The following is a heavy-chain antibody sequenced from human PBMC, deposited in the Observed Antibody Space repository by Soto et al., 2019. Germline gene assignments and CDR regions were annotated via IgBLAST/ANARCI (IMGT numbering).Heavy chain of an antibody. CDR3: ARDADMVRGVEPPEYYFDY. Sequence: ASVKVSCKASGYTFTSYAMHWVRQAPGQRLEWMGWINAGNGNTKYSQKFQGRVTITRDTSASTAYMELSSLRSEDTAVYYCARDADMVRGVEPPEYYFDYWGQGTLVTVSS. CDR2: INAGNGNT. CDR1: GYTFTSYA. J-gene: IGHJ4*02. V-gene: IGHV1-3*01. D-gene: IGHD3-10*01.